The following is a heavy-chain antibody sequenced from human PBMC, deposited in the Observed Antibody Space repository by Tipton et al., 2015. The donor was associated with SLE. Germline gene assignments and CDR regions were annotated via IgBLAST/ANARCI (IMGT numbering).Heavy chain of an antibody. Sequence: TLSLTCTVSGGSISSYYWSWIRQPPGKGLEWIGYIYYSGSTYYNPSLKSRVTISVDTSKNQFSLKLSSVTAADTAVYYCAKIVGATTGAFDIWGQGTMVTVSS. CDR1: GGSISSYY. V-gene: IGHV4-59*12. CDR3: AKIVGATTGAFDI. J-gene: IGHJ3*02. D-gene: IGHD1-26*01. CDR2: IYYSGST.